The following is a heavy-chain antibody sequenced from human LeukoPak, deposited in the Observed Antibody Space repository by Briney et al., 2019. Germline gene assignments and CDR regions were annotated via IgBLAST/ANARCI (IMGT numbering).Heavy chain of an antibody. V-gene: IGHV4-34*01. J-gene: IGHJ4*02. CDR1: GGSFSGYY. CDR3: ARGITMIVVVITLEGYFDY. CDR2: INHSGST. Sequence: SETLSLTCAVYGGSFSGYYWSWIRQPPGKGLEWIGEINHSGSTNYNPSLKSRVTISVDTSKNQFSLKLSSVTAADTAVYYCARGITMIVVVITLEGYFDYWGQGTLVTVSS. D-gene: IGHD3-22*01.